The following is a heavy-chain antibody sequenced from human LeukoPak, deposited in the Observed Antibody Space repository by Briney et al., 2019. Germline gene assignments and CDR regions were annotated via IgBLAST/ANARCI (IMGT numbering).Heavy chain of an antibody. CDR3: ARGYSSGWPTYYYGMDV. D-gene: IGHD6-19*01. CDR2: IYYSGST. CDR1: GGSISSYC. Sequence: SETLSLTCTVSGGSISSYCWSWIRQPPGKGLEWIGYIYYSGSTNYNPSLKSRVTISVDTSKNQFSLKLSSVTAADTAVYYCARGYSSGWPTYYYGMDVWGQGTRSPSP. V-gene: IGHV4-59*01. J-gene: IGHJ6*02.